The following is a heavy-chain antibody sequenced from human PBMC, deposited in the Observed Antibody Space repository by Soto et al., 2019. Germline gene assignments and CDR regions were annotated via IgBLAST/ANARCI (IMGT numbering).Heavy chain of an antibody. CDR3: ARLRWETENNWFDP. Sequence: SETLSLTCTVSGDSISSVDHYWSWIRQPPGKGLEWMGYIYHSGSTHYNPSRNSRLTISIDTSTNRFSLNLTSVTAADTAVYFCARLRWETENNWFDPWGQGALVTSPQ. D-gene: IGHD1-26*01. CDR1: GDSISSVDHY. V-gene: IGHV4-30-4*01. CDR2: IYHSGST. J-gene: IGHJ5*02.